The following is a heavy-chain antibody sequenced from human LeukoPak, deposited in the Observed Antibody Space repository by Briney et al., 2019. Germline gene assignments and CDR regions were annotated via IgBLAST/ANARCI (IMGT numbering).Heavy chain of an antibody. D-gene: IGHD3-3*01. CDR3: ASETRLWSGYIWCDYTDD. Sequence: GGSLRLSCAASGFTFSSKWMSWDPQAPGQGLVWVANIKQDGRVKYYVDSVKGRFTISRANAKNSLYLQMNSLRAEDRAVYYCASETRLWSGYIWCDYTDDWGKGTTVTVSS. CDR1: GFTFSSKW. J-gene: IGHJ6*03. CDR2: IKQDGRVK. V-gene: IGHV3-7*01.